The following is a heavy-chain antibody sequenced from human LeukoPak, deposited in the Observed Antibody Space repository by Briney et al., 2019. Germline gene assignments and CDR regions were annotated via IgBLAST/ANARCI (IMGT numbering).Heavy chain of an antibody. CDR3: AREGYDFWSGYGGYYYYGMDV. CDR2: INSDGSGT. V-gene: IGHV3-74*01. Sequence: PGGSLRLSCAASGFTFSSYWMHWVRQAPGKGLVWVSRINSDGSGTSYADSVKGRFTISRDNAKNTLYLQMNSLRAEDTAVYYCAREGYDFWSGYGGYYYYGMDVWGQGTTVTVSS. J-gene: IGHJ6*02. CDR1: GFTFSSYW. D-gene: IGHD3-3*01.